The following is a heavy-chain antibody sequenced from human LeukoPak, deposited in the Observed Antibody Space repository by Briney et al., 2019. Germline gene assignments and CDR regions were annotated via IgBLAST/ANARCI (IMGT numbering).Heavy chain of an antibody. CDR1: GYSISSGYY. CDR2: IYHSGST. D-gene: IGHD6-19*01. J-gene: IGHJ4*02. V-gene: IGHV4-38-2*01. CDR3: ARVYSSGWYKGYYFDY. Sequence: PSETLSLTCAVSGYSISSGYYWGWIRQPPGKGLEWIGSIYHSGSTYYNPSLKSRVTISVDTSKNQFSLKLSSVTAADTAVYYCARVYSSGWYKGYYFDYWVQGTLVNLSS.